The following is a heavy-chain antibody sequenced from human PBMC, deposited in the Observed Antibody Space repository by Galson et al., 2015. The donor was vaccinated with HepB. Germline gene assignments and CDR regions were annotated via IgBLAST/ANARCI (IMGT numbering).Heavy chain of an antibody. J-gene: IGHJ3*02. Sequence: SLRLSCAASGFTFRSYAMSWVRQAPGKGLEWVSGISDSGDSTLYGDSVKGRFSSSRDNSKNTLYLQMNSLRVDDTAVYYCAKSASRLGDFVVVPNAFDIWGQGTTVTVSS. V-gene: IGHV3-23*01. CDR1: GFTFRSYA. CDR2: ISDSGDST. CDR3: AKSASRLGDFVVVPNAFDI. D-gene: IGHD2-2*01.